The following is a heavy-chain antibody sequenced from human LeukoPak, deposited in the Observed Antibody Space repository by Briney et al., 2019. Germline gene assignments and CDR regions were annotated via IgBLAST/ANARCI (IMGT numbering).Heavy chain of an antibody. V-gene: IGHV4-31*03. Sequence: PSETLSLTCTVSGGSISSGGYYWSWIRQHPGKGLEWIGNIYYSGSTYYNPSLKSRVTISVDTSKNQFSLKLSSVTAADTAVYYCARALRLGELSLPPFDYWGQGTLVTVSS. D-gene: IGHD3-16*02. CDR2: IYYSGST. CDR1: GGSISSGGYY. J-gene: IGHJ4*02. CDR3: ARALRLGELSLPPFDY.